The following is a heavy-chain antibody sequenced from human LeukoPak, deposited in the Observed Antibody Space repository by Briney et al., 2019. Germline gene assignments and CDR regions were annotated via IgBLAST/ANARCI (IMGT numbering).Heavy chain of an antibody. V-gene: IGHV3-30-3*01. J-gene: IGHJ4*02. CDR1: RFTFSIYT. CDR2: ISYEGSKK. D-gene: IGHD3-22*01. Sequence: GGSLRLSCAASRFTFSIYTMHWVRQAPGKGLEGEAVISYEGSKKYYADSVKGRFTISRDNSKNTMYLQMNRLRAEDTAVYYCAREGRYHDSSGYYDPFDYWGQGTLVTVSS. CDR3: AREGRYHDSSGYYDPFDY.